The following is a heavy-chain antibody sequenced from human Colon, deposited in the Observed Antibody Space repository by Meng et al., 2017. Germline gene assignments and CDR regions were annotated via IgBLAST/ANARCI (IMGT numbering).Heavy chain of an antibody. CDR1: GWPYTMNYV. D-gene: IGHD2-21*02. CDR3: ASRPAAFRTYYFDY. J-gene: IGHJ4*02. Sequence: VQLQRSVPVLVKPSGTLAPTLPVPGWPYTMNYVWSWVRQPPGKGLEWIGEIYHSGTTNYNASLKSRVTISVDRSNNQFSLNLRSLTAADTATYYCASRPAAFRTYYFDYWGPGNLVHVSS. V-gene: IGHV4-4*02. CDR2: IYHSGTT.